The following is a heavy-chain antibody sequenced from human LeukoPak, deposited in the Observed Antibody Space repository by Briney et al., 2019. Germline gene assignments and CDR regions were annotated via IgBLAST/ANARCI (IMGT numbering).Heavy chain of an antibody. D-gene: IGHD3-3*01. CDR3: ARWGLDYDFWSGYRLLYYFDY. Sequence: SETLSLTCAVYGGSFSGYYWSWIRQPPGKGLEWIGEINHSGSTNYNPSLKSRVTISVDTSKNQFSLKLSSVTAADTAVYYCARWGLDYDFWSGYRLLYYFDYWGQGTLVTVSS. V-gene: IGHV4-34*01. J-gene: IGHJ4*02. CDR2: INHSGST. CDR1: GGSFSGYY.